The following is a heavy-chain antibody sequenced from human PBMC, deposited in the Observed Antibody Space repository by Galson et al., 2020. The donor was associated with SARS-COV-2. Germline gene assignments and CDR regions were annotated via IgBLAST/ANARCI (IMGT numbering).Heavy chain of an antibody. CDR1: GYSLSTTNY. Sequence: SQTLSLSCAVSGYSLSTTNYWAWVRQPPGQGLEWIGSIYPIGSTSYNPSLQSRVTISLDRSRNQFSLTLHSAIAACTALYYCVRQGLNMIVLVTVAGWFFDLWGRGTLGSVSS. D-gene: IGHD3-22*01. J-gene: IGHJ2*01. CDR2: IYPIGST. V-gene: IGHV4-38-2*01. CDR3: VRQGLNMIVLVTVAGWFFDL.